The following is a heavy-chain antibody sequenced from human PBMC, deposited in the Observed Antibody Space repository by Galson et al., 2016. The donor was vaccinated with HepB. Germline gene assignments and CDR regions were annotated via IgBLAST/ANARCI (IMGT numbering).Heavy chain of an antibody. Sequence: SVKVSCKASGYTFSSYGISWVRQAPGQGPEWMGWISAKNGNTNYAQKFQGRVTMTADTSTSTAYMELRSLRFDDTAVYRCARDLGPLYPRRYYKGMDVWGQGTTVTVSS. CDR1: GYTFSSYG. D-gene: IGHD3-10*01. CDR2: ISAKNGNT. J-gene: IGHJ6*02. V-gene: IGHV1-18*04. CDR3: ARDLGPLYPRRYYKGMDV.